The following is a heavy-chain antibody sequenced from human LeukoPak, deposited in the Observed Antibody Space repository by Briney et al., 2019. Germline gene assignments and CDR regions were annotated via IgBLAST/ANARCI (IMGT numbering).Heavy chain of an antibody. Sequence: GGSLRLSCAASGFTFSSYSMNWVRQAPGKGLEWVSSISSSSSYIYYADSVKGRFTISRDNAKNSLYLQMNSLRAEDTAVHYCASESYDSSGYYGEKWGQGTLVTVSS. CDR2: ISSSSSYI. D-gene: IGHD3-22*01. V-gene: IGHV3-21*01. CDR1: GFTFSSYS. CDR3: ASESYDSSGYYGEK. J-gene: IGHJ4*02.